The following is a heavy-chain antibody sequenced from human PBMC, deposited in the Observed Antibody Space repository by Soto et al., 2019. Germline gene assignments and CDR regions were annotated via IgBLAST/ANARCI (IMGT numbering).Heavy chain of an antibody. J-gene: IGHJ4*02. CDR2: IKSKTDGGTT. Sequence: PGGSLRLSCAASGLTFSNAWVSWVRQAPGKGLEWVGRIKSKTDGGTTDYAAPVEGRFTISRDDSKNTLYLQMNSLKTEDTAVYYCTTLSLWSGYNFDYWGQGTLVTVSS. CDR3: TTLSLWSGYNFDY. V-gene: IGHV3-15*01. D-gene: IGHD5-12*01. CDR1: GLTFSNAW.